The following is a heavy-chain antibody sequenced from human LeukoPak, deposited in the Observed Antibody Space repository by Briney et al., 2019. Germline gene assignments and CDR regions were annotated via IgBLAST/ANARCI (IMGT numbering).Heavy chain of an antibody. V-gene: IGHV4-38-2*01. J-gene: IGHJ4*02. Sequence: KPSETLSLTCAVSGYSISSGSYWGWVRQPPGKGLEWIATIYHSGSTYYNPSLKSRVTISVDTSKNQFSLKLSSVTAADTAVYYCARLLMVYERYFDYWGQGTLVTVSS. CDR2: IYHSGST. D-gene: IGHD2-8*01. CDR3: ARLLMVYERYFDY. CDR1: GYSISSGSY.